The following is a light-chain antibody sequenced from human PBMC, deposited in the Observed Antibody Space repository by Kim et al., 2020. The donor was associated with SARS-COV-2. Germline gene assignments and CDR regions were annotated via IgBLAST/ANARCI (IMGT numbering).Light chain of an antibody. J-gene: IGLJ3*02. Sequence: ASFKLTCTLSSGHSSDAIAWHQQQPEKGTRYLMKLNSDGSHSKGDGIPDRFSGSSSGAERYLTISSLQSEDEADYYCQTWGTGIWVFGGGTKLTVL. V-gene: IGLV4-69*01. CDR1: SGHSSDA. CDR2: LNSDGSH. CDR3: QTWGTGIWV.